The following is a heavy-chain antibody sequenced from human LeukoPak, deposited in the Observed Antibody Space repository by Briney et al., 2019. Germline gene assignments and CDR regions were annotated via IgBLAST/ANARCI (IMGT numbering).Heavy chain of an antibody. CDR3: ARARVGCTNYAFDI. Sequence: GGSLRLSCAASGFTFSSYDMHWVRQAPGKGLEWVAVISYDGSNKYYAASVKGRFTISRDNSKNTLHLQMNSLRAEDTAVYYCARARVGCTNYAFDIWGQGTMVTVSS. V-gene: IGHV3-30*03. D-gene: IGHD2-8*01. J-gene: IGHJ3*02. CDR1: GFTFSSYD. CDR2: ISYDGSNK.